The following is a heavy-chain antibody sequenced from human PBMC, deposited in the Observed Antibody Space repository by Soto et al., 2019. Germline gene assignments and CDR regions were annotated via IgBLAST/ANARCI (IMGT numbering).Heavy chain of an antibody. J-gene: IGHJ6*02. Sequence: QVQLVESGGGVVQPGRSLRLSCAASGFTFSSYAMQWVRQAPGKGLEWVAVISYDGSNKYYADSVKGRFTISRDNSKNTLYLQMNSLRAEDTAVYYCARAHPYNWNDVRPYYGIDVWGQGTTVTVSS. V-gene: IGHV3-30-3*01. D-gene: IGHD1-20*01. CDR3: ARAHPYNWNDVRPYYGIDV. CDR2: ISYDGSNK. CDR1: GFTFSSYA.